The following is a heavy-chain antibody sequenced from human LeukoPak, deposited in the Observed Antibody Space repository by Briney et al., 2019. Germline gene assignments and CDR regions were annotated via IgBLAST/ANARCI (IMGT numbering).Heavy chain of an antibody. J-gene: IGHJ5*02. D-gene: IGHD5-18*01. V-gene: IGHV4-34*01. CDR2: INRSGST. Sequence: PSETLSLTCAVYGGSFSGYYWSWIRQPPGKGLEWIGEINRSGSTNYNPSLKSRVTISVDTSKNQFSLKLSSVTAADTAVYYCASYVDTAMVTPPPWGQGTLVTVSS. CDR3: ASYVDTAMVTPPP. CDR1: GGSFSGYY.